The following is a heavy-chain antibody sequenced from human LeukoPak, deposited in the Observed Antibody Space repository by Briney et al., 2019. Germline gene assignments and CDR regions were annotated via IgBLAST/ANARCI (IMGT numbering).Heavy chain of an antibody. J-gene: IGHJ4*02. V-gene: IGHV4-34*01. CDR2: INHSGST. CDR3: ARGRYLTTGGGAAAGFLDY. CDR1: GFAFSTYD. D-gene: IGHD6-13*01. Sequence: PGGSLRLSCAASGFAFSTYDMHWVRQPPGKGLEWIGEINHSGSTNYNPSLKSRVTISVDTSQKQFSLRLSSVTAADTAVYYCARGRYLTTGGGAAAGFLDYWGQGTLVTVSS.